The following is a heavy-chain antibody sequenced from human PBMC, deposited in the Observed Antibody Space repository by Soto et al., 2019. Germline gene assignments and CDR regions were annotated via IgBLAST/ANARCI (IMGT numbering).Heavy chain of an antibody. V-gene: IGHV1-69*01. CDR1: GGTFSSYA. CDR3: ARADSSLGYCSSTSCSGPNYYYGMDV. Sequence: QVQLVQSGAELKKPGSSVKVSCKASGGTFSSYAISWVRQAPGQGLEWMGGIIPIFGTANYAQKFQGRVTITADESTSTAYMELSSLRSEDTAVYSCARADSSLGYCSSTSCSGPNYYYGMDVWGQGTTVTVSS. CDR2: IIPIFGTA. D-gene: IGHD2-2*01. J-gene: IGHJ6*02.